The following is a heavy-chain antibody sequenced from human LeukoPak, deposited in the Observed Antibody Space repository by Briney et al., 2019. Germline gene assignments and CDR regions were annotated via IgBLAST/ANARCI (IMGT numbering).Heavy chain of an antibody. Sequence: TLSLTCAVSGYSISSGYYWGWIRQPPGKGLEGIGSIYHSGSTYYNPSLKRRVTISVATSKNQFSLKLSSVTAADTAVYYCARLIAAPTPDDPSGQGTLVTVSS. V-gene: IGHV4-38-2*01. D-gene: IGHD6-13*01. CDR3: ARLIAAPTPDDP. CDR2: IYHSGST. CDR1: GYSISSGYY. J-gene: IGHJ5*02.